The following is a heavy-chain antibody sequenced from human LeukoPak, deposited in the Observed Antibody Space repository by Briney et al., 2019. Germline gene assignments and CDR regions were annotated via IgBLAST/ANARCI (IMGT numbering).Heavy chain of an antibody. D-gene: IGHD6-19*01. CDR2: INSDGSST. CDR1: RFTFSSYW. Sequence: GVSLRLSCAASRFTFSSYWMHWVRQAPGKGLVWVSRINSDGSSTSYADSVKGRFTISRDNAKNTLYLQMNSLRAEDTAVYYCARVRYLGSGWDAFDIWGQGTMVTVSS. CDR3: ARVRYLGSGWDAFDI. J-gene: IGHJ3*02. V-gene: IGHV3-74*01.